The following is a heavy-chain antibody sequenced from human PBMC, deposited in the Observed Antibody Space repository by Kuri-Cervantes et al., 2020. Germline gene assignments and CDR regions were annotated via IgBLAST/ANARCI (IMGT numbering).Heavy chain of an antibody. CDR3: AAGDRYSYGYFDY. CDR2: IRYDGGNT. J-gene: IGHJ4*02. V-gene: IGHV3-30*02. D-gene: IGHD5-18*01. Sequence: WGSLRLSCTASGFPFSSFGMHWVRQAPGKGLEWVAFIRYDGGNTNYPDSVKGRFTISRDNSKNTLYLQMNSLRAEDSAVYYCAAGDRYSYGYFDYVGQGTLVTVSS. CDR1: GFPFSSFG.